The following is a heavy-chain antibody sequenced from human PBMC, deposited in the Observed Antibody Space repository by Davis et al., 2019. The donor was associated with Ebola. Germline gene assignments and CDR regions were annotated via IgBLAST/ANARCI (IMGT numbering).Heavy chain of an antibody. CDR3: ARESMVRGVIIMEGLDY. Sequence: GGSLRLSCAASGFTFSSYWMTWIRQAPGKGLEWVSYISSSSSYTNYADSVKGRFTISRDNAKNSLYLQMNSLRAEDTAVYYCARESMVRGVIIMEGLDYWGQGTLVTVSS. V-gene: IGHV3-11*06. D-gene: IGHD3-10*01. J-gene: IGHJ4*02. CDR1: GFTFSSYW. CDR2: ISSSSSYT.